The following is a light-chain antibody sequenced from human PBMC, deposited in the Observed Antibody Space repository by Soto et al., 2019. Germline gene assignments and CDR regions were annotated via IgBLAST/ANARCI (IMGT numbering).Light chain of an antibody. CDR1: HSVSKY. Sequence: EIVLTQSPATLSLSPGERATLSCRASHSVSKYVAWYQQKPGQAPRLLIFDASTRATGIPARFSGSGYGTDFTLTISSLEPEDFAVFYCQQRSTWPYTFGQGTKVDIK. J-gene: IGKJ2*01. CDR2: DAS. CDR3: QQRSTWPYT. V-gene: IGKV3-11*01.